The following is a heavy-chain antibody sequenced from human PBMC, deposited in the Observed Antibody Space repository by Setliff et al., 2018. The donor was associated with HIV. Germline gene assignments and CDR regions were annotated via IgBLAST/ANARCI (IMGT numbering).Heavy chain of an antibody. Sequence: SCAASGFFFKNAWMSWVRQAPGKGLEWIGRIKSEADGGTEESAAFLKGRFTISRDDSKNTLFLQMNSLKVEDTALYYCTTAGHGSLDFDYWGQGTRVTVSS. CDR1: GFFFKNAW. CDR3: TTAGHGSLDFDY. D-gene: IGHD1-1*01. CDR2: IKSEADGGTE. V-gene: IGHV3-15*01. J-gene: IGHJ4*02.